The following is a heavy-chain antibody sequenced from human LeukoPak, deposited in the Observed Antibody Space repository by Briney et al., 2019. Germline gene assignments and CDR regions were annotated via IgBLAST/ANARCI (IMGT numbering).Heavy chain of an antibody. J-gene: IGHJ5*02. Sequence: SQTLSLTCAVSGYSISSGYYWGWIRQPPGKGLAWIGSIYHSGRDYYNPSLKSRVTISVDTSKNQFSLKLSSVTAADTAVYYCARDRRVGAEGIDPWGQGTLVTVSS. D-gene: IGHD1-26*01. CDR2: IYHSGRD. V-gene: IGHV4-38-2*02. CDR1: GYSISSGYY. CDR3: ARDRRVGAEGIDP.